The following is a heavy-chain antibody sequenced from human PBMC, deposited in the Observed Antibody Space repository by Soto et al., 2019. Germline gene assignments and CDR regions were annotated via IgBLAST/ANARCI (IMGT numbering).Heavy chain of an antibody. D-gene: IGHD4-17*01. CDR3: ARLKSHAAMTTVTTNYYGMDV. J-gene: IGHJ6*02. CDR1: WNSVSTYW. Sequence: GGVLKISREGFWNSVSTYWIGPVGPMPGKSPEWMGFIYPGDSDTRYSPSFQGQVTISADKSISTAYLQWSSLKASDTAMYYCARLKSHAAMTTVTTNYYGMDVWGQGTTVTVSS. V-gene: IGHV5-51*01. CDR2: IYPGDSDT.